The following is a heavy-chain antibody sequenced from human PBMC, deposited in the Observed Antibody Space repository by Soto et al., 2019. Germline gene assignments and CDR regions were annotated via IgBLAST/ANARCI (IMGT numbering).Heavy chain of an antibody. D-gene: IGHD2-15*01. J-gene: IGHJ4*02. Sequence: SETLSLTCTVSGGSINSYWWSWIRQPAGKGLEWIGRVYSSGTTDYNPSLNSRATMSVETSKNQFSLKLSSVTAADTAVYYCARYIASYAYGEGYWGQGXRVTVYS. V-gene: IGHV4-4*07. CDR3: ARYIASYAYGEGY. CDR1: GGSINSYW. CDR2: VYSSGTT.